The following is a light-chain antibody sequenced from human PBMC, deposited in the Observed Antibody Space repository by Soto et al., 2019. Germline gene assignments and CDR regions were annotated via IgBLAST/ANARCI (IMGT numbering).Light chain of an antibody. Sequence: DIQMTHSPSSLSSSVGDRVTITCRASQTISSRLAWYQQKPGQAPKLMIYKATNLQTGVASRFSGSGSETEFSLTISSLQPDDFAVYYCQQYYEFQYTFGQGTRLDI. V-gene: IGKV1-5*03. CDR3: QQYYEFQYT. J-gene: IGKJ2*01. CDR1: QTISSR. CDR2: KAT.